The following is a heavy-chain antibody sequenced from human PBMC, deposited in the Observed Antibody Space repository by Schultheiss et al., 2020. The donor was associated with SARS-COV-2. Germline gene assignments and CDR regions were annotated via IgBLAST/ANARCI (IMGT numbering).Heavy chain of an antibody. CDR2: IYYSGST. CDR3: ARGGRYYDFWSGYSSYYYMDV. J-gene: IGHJ6*03. CDR1: GGSISSSNYY. Sequence: SETLSLTCTVSGGSISSSNYYWGWIRQPPGKGLEWIGYIYYSGSTNYNPSLKSRVTISVDTSKNQFSLKLSSVTAADTAVYYCARGGRYYDFWSGYSSYYYMDVWGKGTTVTVSS. D-gene: IGHD3-3*01. V-gene: IGHV4-61*05.